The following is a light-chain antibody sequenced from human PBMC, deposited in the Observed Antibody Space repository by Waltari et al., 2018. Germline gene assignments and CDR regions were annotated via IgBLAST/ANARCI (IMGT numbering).Light chain of an antibody. CDR1: QSISDW. Sequence: DIQMTQSPSTLSASIGDRVTITCRASQSISDWLAWYQQKPGKAPKLLYSKASTLQSGVPSRFSGSGSGTEFTLTISSLQPDDFATYHCQQYYAYPITFGGGTTVEIK. J-gene: IGKJ4*01. CDR3: QQYYAYPIT. CDR2: KAS. V-gene: IGKV1-5*03.